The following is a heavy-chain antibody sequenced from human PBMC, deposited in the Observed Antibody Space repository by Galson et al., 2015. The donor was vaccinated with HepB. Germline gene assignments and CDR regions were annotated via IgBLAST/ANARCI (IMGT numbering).Heavy chain of an antibody. J-gene: IGHJ6*02. Sequence: SLRLSCAASGFTFSSYAMSWVRQAPGKGLEWVSAISGSGGSTYYADSVKGRFTISRDNSKNTLYLQMNSLRAEDTAVYYCANGLNAAAGTPPARASYYYYYYGMDVWGQGTTVTVSS. V-gene: IGHV3-23*01. CDR2: ISGSGGST. D-gene: IGHD6-13*01. CDR1: GFTFSSYA. CDR3: ANGLNAAAGTPPARASYYYYYYGMDV.